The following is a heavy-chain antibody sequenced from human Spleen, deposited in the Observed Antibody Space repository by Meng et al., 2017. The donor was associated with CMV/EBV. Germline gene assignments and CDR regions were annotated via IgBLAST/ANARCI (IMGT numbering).Heavy chain of an antibody. V-gene: IGHV3-53*01. Sequence: GGSLKISCAASGFTVSSKYMSWVRQAPGKGLEWVSVIYSGGRTYYADSVKGRFTISRDNSKNTLYLQMNSLRAEDTAVYYCARASLYCSSTSCSNDAFDIWGQGTMVTVSS. D-gene: IGHD2-2*01. J-gene: IGHJ3*02. CDR2: IYSGGRT. CDR1: GFTVSSKY. CDR3: ARASLYCSSTSCSNDAFDI.